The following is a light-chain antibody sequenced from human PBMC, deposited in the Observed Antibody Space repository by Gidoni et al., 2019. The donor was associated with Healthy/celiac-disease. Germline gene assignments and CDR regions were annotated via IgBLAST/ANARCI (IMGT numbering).Light chain of an antibody. Sequence: EIVMTQSPATLSVSSGERATLSCRASQSVSSNLAWYQQKPGQAPRLLIYGASTRATGIPARFSGSGSGTEFTLTISSLQSEDFAVYYCQQYNNWPGFTFGPGTKVDIK. CDR2: GAS. CDR1: QSVSSN. CDR3: QQYNNWPGFT. V-gene: IGKV3-15*01. J-gene: IGKJ3*01.